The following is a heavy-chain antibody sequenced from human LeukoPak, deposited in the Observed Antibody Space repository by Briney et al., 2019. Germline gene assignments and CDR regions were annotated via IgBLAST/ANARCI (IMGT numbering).Heavy chain of an antibody. J-gene: IGHJ4*02. CDR3: AGKENLYYYDSSGYYLD. V-gene: IGHV1-69*13. CDR2: IIPIFGTA. Sequence: SVKVSCKASGGTFSSYAISWVRQAPGQGLDWMGGIIPIFGTANYAQKFQGRVTITADESTSTAYMELSSLRSEDTAVYYCAGKENLYYYDSSGYYLDWGQGTLVTVSS. CDR1: GGTFSSYA. D-gene: IGHD3-22*01.